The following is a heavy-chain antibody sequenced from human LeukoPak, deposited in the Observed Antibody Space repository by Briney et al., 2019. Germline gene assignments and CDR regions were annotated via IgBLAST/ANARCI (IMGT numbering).Heavy chain of an antibody. CDR1: GFTFSTYS. V-gene: IGHV3-48*04. J-gene: IGHJ4*02. Sequence: GGSLRLSCAASGFTFSTYSMNWVRQAPGKGLEWVSYISSSGGTIYYTDSVKGRFTISRDNAKNSLYLQMNNLRAEDTAVDYWARDSSSSRRWPGYYFDFWGQGTLVPVSS. D-gene: IGHD6-13*01. CDR3: ARDSSSSRRWPGYYFDF. CDR2: ISSSGGTI.